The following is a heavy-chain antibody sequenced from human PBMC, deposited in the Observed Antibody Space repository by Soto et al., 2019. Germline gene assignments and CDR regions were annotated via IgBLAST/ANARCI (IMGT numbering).Heavy chain of an antibody. J-gene: IGHJ3*02. Sequence: ASVKVSCKASGYTFTSYGISWVRQAPGQGLEWMGWISAYNGNTNYAQKLQGRVTMTTDTSTSTAYMELRSLRSDDTAVYYCARELRITMVRGRYGAFDIWGQGTMVTVSS. D-gene: IGHD3-10*01. CDR2: ISAYNGNT. CDR1: GYTFTSYG. CDR3: ARELRITMVRGRYGAFDI. V-gene: IGHV1-18*01.